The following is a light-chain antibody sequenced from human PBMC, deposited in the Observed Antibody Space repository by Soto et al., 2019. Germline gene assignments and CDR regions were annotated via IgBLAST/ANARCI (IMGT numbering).Light chain of an antibody. V-gene: IGLV2-23*01. Sequence: QSVLAQPASVSGSPGQSITISCTGASGYVGTYSLVSWYQQHPGKAPKVVIYEGHKRPSGVPDRFSGSTSVNTASLTISGLQTDDEADYYCCSYTGASTYVFGTGTKLTVL. J-gene: IGLJ1*01. CDR1: SGYVGTYSL. CDR3: CSYTGASTYV. CDR2: EGH.